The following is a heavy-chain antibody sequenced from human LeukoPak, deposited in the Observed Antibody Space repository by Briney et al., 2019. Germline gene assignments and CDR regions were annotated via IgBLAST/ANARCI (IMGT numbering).Heavy chain of an antibody. Sequence: KPSETLSLTCAVYGGSFSGYYWSWIRQPPGKGLEWIGEINHSGSTNYNPSLKSRVTISVDTSKNQFSLKLSSVTAADTAVYYCARSIAAAGLYNWFDPWGQGTLVTVSS. J-gene: IGHJ5*02. V-gene: IGHV4-34*01. CDR3: ARSIAAAGLYNWFDP. D-gene: IGHD6-13*01. CDR1: GGSFSGYY. CDR2: INHSGST.